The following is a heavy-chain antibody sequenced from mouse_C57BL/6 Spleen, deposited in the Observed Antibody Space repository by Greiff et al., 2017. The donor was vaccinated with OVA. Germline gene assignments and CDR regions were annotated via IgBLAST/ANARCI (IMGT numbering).Heavy chain of an antibody. J-gene: IGHJ1*03. CDR3: ASVYYGSSYWYFDV. V-gene: IGHV1-9*01. CDR2: ILPGSGST. Sequence: QVQLQHSGAELMKPGASVKLSCKATGYTFTGYWIEWVKQRPGHGLEWIGEILPGSGSTNYNEKFKGKATFTADNSSNTAYMQLSSLTTEDSAIYYCASVYYGSSYWYFDVWGTGTTVTVSS. CDR1: GYTFTGYW. D-gene: IGHD1-1*01.